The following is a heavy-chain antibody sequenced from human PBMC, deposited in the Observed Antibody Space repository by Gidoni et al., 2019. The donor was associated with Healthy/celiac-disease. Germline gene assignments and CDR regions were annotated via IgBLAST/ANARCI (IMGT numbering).Heavy chain of an antibody. J-gene: IGHJ4*02. CDR2: ITSSGGST. CDR1: GFTFSSYA. Sequence: EVQLLESGGGLVQPGGSLGLSCAASGFTFSSYAMSWVRQAPGKGLEWVSVITSSGGSTYYADSVRGRFTSSRDNSKNTLYLQMNSLRAEDTAVYYCAKGRPTDYWGQGTLVTVSS. V-gene: IGHV3-23*01. CDR3: AKGRPTDY.